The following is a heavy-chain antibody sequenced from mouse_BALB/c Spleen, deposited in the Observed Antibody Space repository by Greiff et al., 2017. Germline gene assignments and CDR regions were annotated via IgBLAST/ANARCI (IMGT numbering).Heavy chain of an antibody. CDR2: ISDGGSYT. CDR3: ASLYGNFYAMDD. Sequence: EVKLMESGGGLVKPGGSLKLSCAASGFTFSDYYMYWVRQTPEKRLEWVATISDGGSYTYYPDSVKGRFTISRDNAKNNLYLQMSSLKSEDTAMYYCASLYGNFYAMDDWGQGTSVTVSS. J-gene: IGHJ4*01. V-gene: IGHV5-4*02. CDR1: GFTFSDYY. D-gene: IGHD2-1*01.